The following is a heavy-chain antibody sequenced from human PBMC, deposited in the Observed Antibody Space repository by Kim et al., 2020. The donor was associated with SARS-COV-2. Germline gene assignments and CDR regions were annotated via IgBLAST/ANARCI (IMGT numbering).Heavy chain of an antibody. Sequence: SETLSLTCTVSGGSISSSSYYWGWIRQPPGKGLEWIGSIYYSGSTYYNPSLKSRVTISVDTSKNQFSLKLSSVTAADTAVYYCASGITIFGVVIPLGGYWGQGTLVTVSS. V-gene: IGHV4-39*01. D-gene: IGHD3-3*01. CDR3: ASGITIFGVVIPLGGY. CDR1: GGSISSSSYY. CDR2: IYYSGST. J-gene: IGHJ4*02.